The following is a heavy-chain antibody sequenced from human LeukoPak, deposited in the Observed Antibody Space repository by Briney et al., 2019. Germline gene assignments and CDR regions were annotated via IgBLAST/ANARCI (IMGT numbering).Heavy chain of an antibody. D-gene: IGHD3-9*01. J-gene: IGHJ4*02. V-gene: IGHV3-21*01. CDR1: GFTFSSYS. CDR2: ISSSNSYI. CDR3: ARLHILTGYYSFDY. Sequence: GGSLRLSCAASGFTFSSYSMNWVRQAPGKGLEWVSSISSSNSYIYYADSVKGRFTISRDNAKNSLYLQMNSLRAEDTAVYYCARLHILTGYYSFDYWGQGTLVTVSS.